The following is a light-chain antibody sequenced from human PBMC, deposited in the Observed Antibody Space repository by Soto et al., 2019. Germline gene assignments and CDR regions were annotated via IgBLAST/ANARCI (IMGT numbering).Light chain of an antibody. J-gene: IGLJ2*01. CDR2: EVS. Sequence: QSALTQPASVSGSPGQSITISCTGTSSDVGGYNYVSWYQQHPGKAPKLMIYEVSNRPSGVSNRFSGSKSGTTASLTISGLQAADEADYYCSSYTSSSTLVFGGGTKLTVL. V-gene: IGLV2-14*01. CDR1: SSDVGGYNY. CDR3: SSYTSSSTLV.